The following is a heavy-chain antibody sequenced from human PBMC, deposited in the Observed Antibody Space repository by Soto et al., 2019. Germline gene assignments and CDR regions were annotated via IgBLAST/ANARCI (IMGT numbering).Heavy chain of an antibody. Sequence: QVQLQESGPGLVKPSQTLSLTCTVSGGSIASAEYYWSWIRQHPGKGLEWIGYIYYSGSTYYNPSLKSRLTISFDSSKNQFSLRLSSVTAADTAVYYCARVWDYDEFYFDSWGQGTLVTVSS. J-gene: IGHJ4*02. CDR3: ARVWDYDEFYFDS. CDR2: IYYSGST. V-gene: IGHV4-31*03. CDR1: GGSIASAEYY. D-gene: IGHD4-17*01.